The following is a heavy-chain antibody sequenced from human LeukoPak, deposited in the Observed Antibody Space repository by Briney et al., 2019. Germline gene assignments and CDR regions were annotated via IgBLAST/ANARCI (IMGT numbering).Heavy chain of an antibody. CDR2: ITRSSHYL. V-gene: IGHV3-21*01. Sequence: GGSLRLSCAASGFTFSTYSMPWVRQSPGKGLEWVSSITRSSHYLYYADSLKGRFTISRDDAKNSLYLQLDSLRAEDTAVYYCARDYCSGLSCYATLFDYWGQGTLVTVSS. D-gene: IGHD2-15*01. J-gene: IGHJ4*02. CDR3: ARDYCSGLSCYATLFDY. CDR1: GFTFSTYS.